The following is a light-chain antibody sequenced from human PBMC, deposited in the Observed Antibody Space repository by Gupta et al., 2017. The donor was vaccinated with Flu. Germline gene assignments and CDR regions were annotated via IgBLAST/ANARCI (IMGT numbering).Light chain of an antibody. CDR2: VSSDGSH. CDR3: QTGGTDIRV. J-gene: IGLJ3*02. CDR1: SGHSTYA. V-gene: IGLV4-69*01. Sequence: QLTVTPSPSASASLGASVPLTCTLNSGHSTYAIAWHQHQPEKGPRYLMKVSSDGSHTKGDGIPDRFSGSSYAAERNLLIANREAEDEGYYHCQTGGTDIRVFGGGTKLTVL.